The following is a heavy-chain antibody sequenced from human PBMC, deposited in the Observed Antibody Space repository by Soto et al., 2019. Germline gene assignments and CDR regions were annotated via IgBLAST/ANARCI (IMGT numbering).Heavy chain of an antibody. J-gene: IGHJ4*02. Sequence: VGSLRLSCAASGFTFSRYWMSWVRQAPGKGLEWVANIKQDGSERYYVDSVKGRFTISRDNAKNSLYLQMNSLRAEDTAVYYCARDSRSDSGRYSSGWYYFDYWGQGTLVTVSS. CDR2: IKQDGSER. CDR3: ARDSRSDSGRYSSGWYYFDY. V-gene: IGHV3-7*01. CDR1: GFTFSRYW. D-gene: IGHD6-19*01.